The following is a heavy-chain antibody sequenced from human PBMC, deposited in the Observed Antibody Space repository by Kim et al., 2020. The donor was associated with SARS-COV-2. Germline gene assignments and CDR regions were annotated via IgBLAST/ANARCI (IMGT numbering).Heavy chain of an antibody. J-gene: IGHJ4*02. CDR3: AKSHAMDGYNNNPFDY. D-gene: IGHD5-12*01. CDR2: ISYDGSNK. V-gene: IGHV3-30*18. CDR1: GFTFSSYG. Sequence: GGSLRLSCAASGFTFSSYGMHWVRQAPGKGLEWVAVISYDGSNKYYADSVKGRFTISRDNSKNTLYLQMNSLRAEDTAVYYCAKSHAMDGYNNNPFDYWGQGTLVTVSS.